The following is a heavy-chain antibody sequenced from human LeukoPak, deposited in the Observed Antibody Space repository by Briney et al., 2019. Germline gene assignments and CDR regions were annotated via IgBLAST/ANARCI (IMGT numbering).Heavy chain of an antibody. J-gene: IGHJ6*03. CDR3: AISGGYCSGGTCYPEYYYMDV. CDR2: INPSGGST. D-gene: IGHD2-15*01. CDR1: GYTFTSYY. V-gene: IGHV1-46*01. Sequence: AASAKVSCKASGYTFTSYYMHWVRQAPGQGLEWMGIINPSGGSTSYAQKFQGRVTMTRDMSTSTVYMELSSLRSEDTAMYYCAISGGYCSGGTCYPEYYYMDVWGKGTTVTVSS.